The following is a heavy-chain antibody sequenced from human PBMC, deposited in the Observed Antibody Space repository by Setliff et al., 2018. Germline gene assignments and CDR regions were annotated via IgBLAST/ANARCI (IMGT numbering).Heavy chain of an antibody. J-gene: IGHJ4*02. D-gene: IGHD3-22*01. V-gene: IGHV1-18*04. Sequence: ASVKVSCKASGYMFKSHGINWMRQAPGQGFEWMGWISTYNGNTKSAQKFQGRFTMTTDTSTSTAYMELKDLTSDDTALYYCARINFYVSSGFYYASDYWGQGTLVTVSS. CDR2: ISTYNGNT. CDR1: GYMFKSHG. CDR3: ARINFYVSSGFYYASDY.